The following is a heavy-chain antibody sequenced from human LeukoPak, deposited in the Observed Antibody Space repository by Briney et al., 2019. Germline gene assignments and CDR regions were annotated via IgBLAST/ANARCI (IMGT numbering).Heavy chain of an antibody. Sequence: GGSLRLSCAASGFTFSSCWMSWVRQAPGKGLEWVANIKQDGSEKYYVDPVKGRFTISRDNAKNSLYLQMNSLRAEDTAVYYCARDHQIVGRLFDYWGQGTLVTVSS. V-gene: IGHV3-7*01. CDR3: ARDHQIVGRLFDY. CDR1: GFTFSSCW. CDR2: IKQDGSEK. J-gene: IGHJ4*02. D-gene: IGHD1-26*01.